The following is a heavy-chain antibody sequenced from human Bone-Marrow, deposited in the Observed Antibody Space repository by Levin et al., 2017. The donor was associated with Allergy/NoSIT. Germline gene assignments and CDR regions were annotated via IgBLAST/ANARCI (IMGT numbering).Heavy chain of an antibody. CDR2: IYYSGST. V-gene: IGHV4-30-4*01. CDR1: GGSISSGDYY. D-gene: IGHD3-22*01. CDR3: SRMIEARNWFDP. J-gene: IGHJ5*02. Sequence: SQTLSLTCTVSGGSISSGDYYWSWIRQPPGKGLEWIGYIYYSGSTYYNPSLKSRVTISVDTSKNQFSLKLSSVTAADTAVYYCSRMIEARNWFDPWGQGTLVTVSS.